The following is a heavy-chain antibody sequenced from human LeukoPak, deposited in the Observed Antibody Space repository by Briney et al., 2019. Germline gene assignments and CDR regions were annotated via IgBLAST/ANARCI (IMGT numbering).Heavy chain of an antibody. Sequence: PGGSLRLSCAASGFTFSSYAMSWVRQAPGKGLEWVSAISGSGGSTYYADSVKGRFTISRDNSENTLYLQMNSLRAEDTAVYYCAKDGSSWDLNWFDHWGQGTLVTVSS. CDR3: AKDGSSWDLNWFDH. CDR2: ISGSGGST. CDR1: GFTFSSYA. D-gene: IGHD6-13*01. V-gene: IGHV3-23*01. J-gene: IGHJ5*02.